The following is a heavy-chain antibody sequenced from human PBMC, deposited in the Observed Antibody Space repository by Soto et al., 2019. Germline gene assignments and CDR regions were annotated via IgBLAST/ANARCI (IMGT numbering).Heavy chain of an antibody. Sequence: PGGSLRLSCAASGFTFSGSAMHWVRQASGKGLEWVGRIRSKANSYATAYAASVKGRFTISRDDSKNTAYLQMNSLKTEDTAVYYCTRRGYDILTGYTSGFDYWGQGTLVTVSS. CDR2: IRSKANSYAT. CDR1: GFTFSGSA. D-gene: IGHD3-9*01. J-gene: IGHJ4*02. V-gene: IGHV3-73*01. CDR3: TRRGYDILTGYTSGFDY.